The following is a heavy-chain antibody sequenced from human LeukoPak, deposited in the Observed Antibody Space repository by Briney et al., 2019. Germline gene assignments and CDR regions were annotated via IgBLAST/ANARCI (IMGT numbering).Heavy chain of an antibody. Sequence: SETLSLTCAVSGGSISSGGYSWSWIRQPPGKGLEWIGYIYHSGSTYYNPSLKSRVTISVDTSKNQFSLKLSSVTAADTAVYYCARDDPAGSFDYWGQGTLVTVSS. CDR2: IYHSGST. CDR1: GGSISSGGYS. J-gene: IGHJ4*02. CDR3: ARDDPAGSFDY. V-gene: IGHV4-30-2*05.